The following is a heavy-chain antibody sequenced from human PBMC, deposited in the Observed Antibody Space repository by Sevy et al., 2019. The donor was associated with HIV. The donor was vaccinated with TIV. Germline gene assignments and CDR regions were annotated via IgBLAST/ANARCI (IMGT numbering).Heavy chain of an antibody. D-gene: IGHD3-22*01. Sequence: ASVKVSCKASGYTFNAYFMHWVRQAPGQGLEWMGRINPNSGDTTYAQKFQGRVTMSRDTSISTANMELHRLTSDDTAVYYCARAYYYDSSAYRFDDWGQGTLVTVSS. CDR3: ARAYYYDSSAYRFDD. CDR2: INPNSGDT. J-gene: IGHJ4*02. CDR1: GYTFNAYF. V-gene: IGHV1-2*06.